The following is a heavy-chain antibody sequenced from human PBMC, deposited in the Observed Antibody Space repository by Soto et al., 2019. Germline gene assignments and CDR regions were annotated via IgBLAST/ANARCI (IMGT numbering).Heavy chain of an antibody. CDR3: ARANFYYYDSSGYYYFRSYFDY. V-gene: IGHV1-69*13. Sequence: ASVKVSCKASGGTFSSYAISWVRQAPGQGLEWMGGIIPIFGTANYAQKFQGRVTITADESTSTAYMELSSLRSEDTAVYYCARANFYYYDSSGYYYFRSYFDYWGQGTLVTVSS. J-gene: IGHJ4*02. CDR2: IIPIFGTA. D-gene: IGHD3-22*01. CDR1: GGTFSSYA.